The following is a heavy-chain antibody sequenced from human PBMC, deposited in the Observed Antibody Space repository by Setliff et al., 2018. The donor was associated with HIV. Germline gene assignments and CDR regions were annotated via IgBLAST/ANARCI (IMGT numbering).Heavy chain of an antibody. D-gene: IGHD2-15*01. CDR3: ATHVGDRGSYYYYYMDV. CDR1: GGSISSGGYY. Sequence: PSETLSLTCNVSGGSISSGGYYWSWIRQPAGKGLEWIGHIYTSGSTNYNPSLKSRVTISIDTSKNQFSLKLSSVTAADTAVYYCATHVGDRGSYYYYYMDVWGKGTTVTVSS. V-gene: IGHV4-61*09. CDR2: IYTSGST. J-gene: IGHJ6*03.